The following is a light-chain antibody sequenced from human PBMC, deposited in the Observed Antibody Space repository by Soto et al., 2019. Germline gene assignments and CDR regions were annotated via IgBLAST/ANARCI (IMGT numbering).Light chain of an antibody. Sequence: DRATITCRASESVSGWLAWYQQKPGKAPDLLIYDASSLKRGVPSRFSGSGSGTEFTLTIASLQPDDFATYYCQHYEDYSGTFGQGAKVDIK. CDR2: DAS. J-gene: IGKJ1*01. CDR1: ESVSGW. V-gene: IGKV1-5*01. CDR3: QHYEDYSGT.